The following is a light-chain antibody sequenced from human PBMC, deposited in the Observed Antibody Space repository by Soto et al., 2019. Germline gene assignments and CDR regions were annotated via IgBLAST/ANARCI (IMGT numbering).Light chain of an antibody. V-gene: IGLV1-40*01. Sequence: QSVLTQPPSVSGAPGQRVTISCTGSGSNIGAGYDVHWYQQLPGTAPKLLIYGNINRPSGVPDRFSGSKSDTSASLAITGLQAEDEADYYCQSYDSSLSCSGVFGGGTKLTV. J-gene: IGLJ2*01. CDR2: GNI. CDR3: QSYDSSLSCSGV. CDR1: GSNIGAGYD.